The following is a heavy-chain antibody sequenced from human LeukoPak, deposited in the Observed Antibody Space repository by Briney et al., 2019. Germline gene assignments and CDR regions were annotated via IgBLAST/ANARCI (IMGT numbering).Heavy chain of an antibody. V-gene: IGHV3-21*01. Sequence: GGSLRLSCAASGFTFSSYSMNWVRQAPGKGLEWVSSISSSSSYIYYADSVKGRFTISRDNAKNSLYLQMNSLRAEDTAVYYCAGAGGPHSSFDYWGQGTLVTVSS. CDR1: GFTFSSYS. CDR2: ISSSSSYI. D-gene: IGHD6-13*01. CDR3: AGAGGPHSSFDY. J-gene: IGHJ4*02.